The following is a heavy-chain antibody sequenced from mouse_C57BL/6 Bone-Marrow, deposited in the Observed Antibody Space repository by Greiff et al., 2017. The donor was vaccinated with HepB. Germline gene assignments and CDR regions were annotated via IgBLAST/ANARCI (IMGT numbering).Heavy chain of an antibody. V-gene: IGHV1-81*01. CDR3: ARQRQRGYYGSRPSFAY. Sequence: VQLVESGAELARPGASVKLSCKASGYTFTSYGISWVKQRTGQGLEWIGEIYPRSGNTYYNEKFKGKATLTADKSSSTAYMWLRSLSSEDSAVYICARQRQRGYYGSRPSFAYWGQGALVTVSA. J-gene: IGHJ3*01. CDR1: GYTFTSYG. CDR2: IYPRSGNT. D-gene: IGHD1-1*01.